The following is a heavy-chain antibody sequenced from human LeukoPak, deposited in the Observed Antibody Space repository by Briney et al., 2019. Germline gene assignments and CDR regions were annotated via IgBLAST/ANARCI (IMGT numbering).Heavy chain of an antibody. CDR2: ISGSGGST. CDR1: GFTFSSYA. D-gene: IGHD6-19*01. Sequence: GGSLRLSCAASGFTFSSYAMSWVRQAPGKGLEWVSAISGSGGSTYYADSVKGRFTISRDNAKNSLYLQMNSLRAEDTAVYYCARGGDSSGERIYYYYMDVWGKGTTVTISS. J-gene: IGHJ6*03. V-gene: IGHV3-23*01. CDR3: ARGGDSSGERIYYYYMDV.